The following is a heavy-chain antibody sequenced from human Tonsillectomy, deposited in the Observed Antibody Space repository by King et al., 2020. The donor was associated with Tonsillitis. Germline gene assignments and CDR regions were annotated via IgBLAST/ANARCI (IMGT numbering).Heavy chain of an antibody. J-gene: IGHJ3*02. CDR3: ARETSWSYDFWSGYLGYDAFDI. CDR1: GGPISSGSYY. CDR2: IYTSGST. V-gene: IGHV4-61*02. Sequence: PLQESGPGLVKPSQTLSLPCTVSGGPISSGSYYWSWIRQPAGKGLEWIGRIYTSGSTNYKPSLKSRFTMSVDTSKNQFSLKLSSVTAADTAVYYCARETSWSYDFWSGYLGYDAFDIWGQGTMVTVSS. D-gene: IGHD3-3*01.